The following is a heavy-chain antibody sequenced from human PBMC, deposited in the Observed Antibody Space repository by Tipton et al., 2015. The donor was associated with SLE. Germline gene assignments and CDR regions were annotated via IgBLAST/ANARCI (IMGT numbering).Heavy chain of an antibody. V-gene: IGHV4-38-2*02. Sequence: TLSLTCAVSGYSISSGYYWGWIRQPPGKGLEWIGSIYHSGSTYYNPSLKSRVTISVDTSKNQFSLKLSSVTAADTAVYYCARDLNIVVVIAIPDAFDIWGQGTMVTVSS. CDR2: IYHSGST. D-gene: IGHD2-21*01. CDR1: GYSISSGYY. J-gene: IGHJ3*02. CDR3: ARDLNIVVVIAIPDAFDI.